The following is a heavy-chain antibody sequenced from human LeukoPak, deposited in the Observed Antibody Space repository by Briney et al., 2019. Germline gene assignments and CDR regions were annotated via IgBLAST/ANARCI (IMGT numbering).Heavy chain of an antibody. Sequence: SETLSLTCTVSGGSISSYYWSWIRQPPGKGLEWIGEINHSGSTNYNPSLKSRVTISVDTSKNQFSLKLSSVTAADTAVYYCARERAMVLDYWGQGTLVTVSS. D-gene: IGHD5-18*01. CDR1: GGSISSYY. CDR3: ARERAMVLDY. CDR2: INHSGST. J-gene: IGHJ4*02. V-gene: IGHV4-34*01.